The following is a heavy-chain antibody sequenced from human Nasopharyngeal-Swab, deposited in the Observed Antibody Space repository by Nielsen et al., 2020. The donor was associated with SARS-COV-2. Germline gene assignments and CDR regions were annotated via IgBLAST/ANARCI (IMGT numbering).Heavy chain of an antibody. J-gene: IGHJ4*02. D-gene: IGHD6-19*01. V-gene: IGHV4-34*01. Sequence: SETLSLTCAVYGGSFSGYYWSWNRQPPGKGLEWIGEINHSGSTNYNPSLKSRVTISVDTSKNQFSLKLSSVTAADTAVYYCARRSSGRHPHYFDYWGQGTLVTVSS. CDR2: INHSGST. CDR1: GGSFSGYY. CDR3: ARRSSGRHPHYFDY.